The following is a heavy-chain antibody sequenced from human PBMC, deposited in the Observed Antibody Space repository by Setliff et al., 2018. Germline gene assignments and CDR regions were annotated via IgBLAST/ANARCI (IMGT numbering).Heavy chain of an antibody. J-gene: IGHJ4*02. CDR3: ARGVARAVAASYYLDY. V-gene: IGHV3-23*01. D-gene: IGHD6-19*01. CDR2: ISGGDSST. CDR1: GLTISYSA. Sequence: GGSLRLSCAASGLTISYSAMTWVRQAPGKGLEWVSSISGGDSSTNYADSVKGRFTISRDNSKNTLYLQMNNLRVEDTAVYYCARGVARAVAASYYLDYWGQGTRVTVSS.